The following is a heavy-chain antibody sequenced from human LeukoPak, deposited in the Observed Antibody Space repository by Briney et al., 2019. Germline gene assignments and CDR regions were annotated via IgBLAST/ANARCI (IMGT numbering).Heavy chain of an antibody. D-gene: IGHD1-14*01. CDR1: GFTFSSYE. CDR3: ARDLLTPGAFDI. J-gene: IGHJ3*02. V-gene: IGHV3-48*03. CDR2: ISSSGSTI. Sequence: GGSLRLSCAASGFTFSSYEMNWVRQAPGKGPEWVSYISSSGSTIYYADSVKGRFTISRDNAKNSLYLQMNSLRAEDTAVYYCARDLLTPGAFDIWGQGTMVTVSS.